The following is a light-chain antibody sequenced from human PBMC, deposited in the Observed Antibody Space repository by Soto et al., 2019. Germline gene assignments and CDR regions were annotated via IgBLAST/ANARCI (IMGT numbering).Light chain of an antibody. Sequence: SYVLTQAPSVSVDPGKTARVTCGGNNIGSKSVHWYEQKPGQAPVLVIYYDSDRPSGVPERFSGSNSGNMATLTISRVEAGDEADYYCQVWDIGSGVAFGGGTKVTVL. J-gene: IGLJ2*01. CDR3: QVWDIGSGVA. CDR1: NIGSKS. CDR2: YDS. V-gene: IGLV3-21*04.